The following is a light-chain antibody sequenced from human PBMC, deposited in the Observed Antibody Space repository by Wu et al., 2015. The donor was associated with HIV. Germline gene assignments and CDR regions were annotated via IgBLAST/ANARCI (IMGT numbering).Light chain of an antibody. CDR1: QSISSN. CDR3: QQYNNWPPWT. V-gene: IGKV3-15*01. J-gene: IGKJ1*01. Sequence: IVLTQSPATLSVSPGERATLSCRASQSISSNLAWYQQKPGQAPRLLIYGASTRATGIPARFSGSGPGTEFTLTISSLQSEDFAVYYCQQYNNWPPWTFGQGTKVEIK. CDR2: GAS.